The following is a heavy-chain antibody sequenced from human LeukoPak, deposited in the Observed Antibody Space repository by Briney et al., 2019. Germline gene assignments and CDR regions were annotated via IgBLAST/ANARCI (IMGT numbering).Heavy chain of an antibody. Sequence: KPGGSLRLSCAASGFTFSSNSMNWVRQAPGKGLEWVSSISSSSSYIYYADSVKGRFTISRDHAKNSLYLQMSSLRAEDTAVYYCAREAQYCSSTSCYDSSYYYAMDVWGQGTTVTVSS. CDR2: ISSSSSYI. CDR3: AREAQYCSSTSCYDSSYYYAMDV. CDR1: GFTFSSNS. V-gene: IGHV3-21*01. J-gene: IGHJ6*02. D-gene: IGHD2-2*01.